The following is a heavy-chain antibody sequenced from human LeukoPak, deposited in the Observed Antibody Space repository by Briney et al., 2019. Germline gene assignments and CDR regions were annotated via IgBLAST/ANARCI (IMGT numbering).Heavy chain of an antibody. CDR3: ARGPYGDYYYYYYMDV. D-gene: IGHD4-17*01. CDR2: RNPNRGNT. J-gene: IGHJ6*03. CDR1: GYTFTSYD. Sequence: ASVKVSCKASGYTFTSYDINWVRQATGKGLDWMGWRNPNRGNTGYAQKFQSRVTTTRNTSISTAYMELSSLRSEDTAVYYCARGPYGDYYYYYYMDVWGKGTTVTVSS. V-gene: IGHV1-8*03.